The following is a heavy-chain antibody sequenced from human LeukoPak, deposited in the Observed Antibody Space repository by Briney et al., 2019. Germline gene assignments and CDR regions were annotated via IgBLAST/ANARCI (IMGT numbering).Heavy chain of an antibody. CDR2: INPNSGGT. D-gene: IGHD1-26*01. Sequence: ASVKVSCKASGYTFTGYYMHWVRQAPGQGLEWMGWINPNSGGTNYAQKFQGRVTMTRDTSISTAYMELSRLRSDDTAVYYCAREVGATIHDAYFDYWGQGTLVTVSS. J-gene: IGHJ4*02. CDR1: GYTFTGYY. CDR3: AREVGATIHDAYFDY. V-gene: IGHV1-2*02.